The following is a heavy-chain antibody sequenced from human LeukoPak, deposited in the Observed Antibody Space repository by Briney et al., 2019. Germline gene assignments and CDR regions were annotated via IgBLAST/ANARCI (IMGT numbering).Heavy chain of an antibody. CDR2: IYPGDSDT. CDR3: ARQRGQPGRVSWFDP. CDR1: GYSFTNYW. Sequence: GESLKISCKGSGYSFTNYWIVWVRQMPGKGLEWMGIIYPGDSDTRYSPSFQGQVTISADKSINTAYLQWSGLKASDTAMYYCARQRGQPGRVSWFDPWGQGTLVTVSS. V-gene: IGHV5-51*01. J-gene: IGHJ5*02. D-gene: IGHD2-15*01.